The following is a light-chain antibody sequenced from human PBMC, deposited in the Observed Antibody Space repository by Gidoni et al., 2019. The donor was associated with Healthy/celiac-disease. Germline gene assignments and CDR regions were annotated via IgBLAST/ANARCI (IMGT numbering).Light chain of an antibody. V-gene: IGLV2-8*01. J-gene: IGLJ2*01. CDR1: SRDVGRYNY. CDR2: EVN. Sequence: QSALTQPPSASGSPVQSVTISCTGTSRDVGRYNYVSWCQQHPGKAPKFIIYEVNKRPSGVPDRFSGSKSGNTAFLTVSGLQAEDEADYYCSSYAGDNNAVIFGGGTKLTVL. CDR3: SSYAGDNNAVI.